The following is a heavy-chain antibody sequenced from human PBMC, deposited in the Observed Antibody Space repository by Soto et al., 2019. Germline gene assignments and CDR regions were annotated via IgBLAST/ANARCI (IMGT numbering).Heavy chain of an antibody. J-gene: IGHJ5*02. D-gene: IGHD2-15*01. CDR1: GGSISSSSYY. V-gene: IGHV4-39*01. Sequence: SETLSLTCTVSGGSISSSSYYWGWIRQPPGKGLEWIGSIYYSGSTYYHPSLKSRVTISVDTSKNQFSLKLSSVTAADTAVYYCASLKLGYCSGGSCSYSSDPWGQGTLVTVSS. CDR3: ASLKLGYCSGGSCSYSSDP. CDR2: IYYSGST.